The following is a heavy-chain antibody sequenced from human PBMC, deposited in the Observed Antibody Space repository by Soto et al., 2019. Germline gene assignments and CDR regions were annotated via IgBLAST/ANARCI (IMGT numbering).Heavy chain of an antibody. CDR2: INPSGGST. J-gene: IGHJ3*02. CDR1: GYTFTIYY. CDR3: ARVEDYYDSSGPAFDI. Sequence: ASVKVSCKASGYTFTIYYMHWVRQAPGQGLEWMGIINPSGGSTSYAQKFQGRVTMTRDTSTSTVYMELSSPRSEDTAVYYRARVEDYYDSSGPAFDIWGQGTMVTVSS. D-gene: IGHD3-22*01. V-gene: IGHV1-46*01.